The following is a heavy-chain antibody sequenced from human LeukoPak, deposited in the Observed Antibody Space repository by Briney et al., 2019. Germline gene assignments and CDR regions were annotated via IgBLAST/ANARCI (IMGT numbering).Heavy chain of an antibody. CDR2: IGKSGDT. J-gene: IGHJ4*02. CDR3: ARGALGFDY. CDR1: GFTFSTYD. Sequence: GGSLRLSCAASGFTFSTYDMHWVRHAAGKGLEWVSGIGKSGDTYYAASVKGRFTTSRENAKRSVYLQMNDLRAGDTALYYCARGALGFDYWGQGTLVTVSS. V-gene: IGHV3-13*04.